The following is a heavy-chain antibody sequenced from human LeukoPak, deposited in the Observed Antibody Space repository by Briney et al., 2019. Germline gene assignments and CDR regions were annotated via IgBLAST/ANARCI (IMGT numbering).Heavy chain of an antibody. D-gene: IGHD3-3*01. CDR3: AREFHYDFWSGYRGIDP. CDR1: GGTFSSYA. CDR2: IIPILGIA. V-gene: IGHV1-69*04. J-gene: IGHJ5*02. Sequence: ASVKVSYKASGGTFSSYAISWVRQAPGQGLEWMGRIIPILGIANYAQKFQGRVTITADKSTSTAYMELSSLRSEDTAVYYCAREFHYDFWSGYRGIDPWGQGTLVTVSS.